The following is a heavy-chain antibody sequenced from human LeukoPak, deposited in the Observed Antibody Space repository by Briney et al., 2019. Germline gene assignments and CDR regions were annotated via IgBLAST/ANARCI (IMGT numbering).Heavy chain of an antibody. CDR3: ASGCSGGSCYRIRAFDI. CDR1: GYTFTSYD. V-gene: IGHV1-8*01. Sequence: ASVKVSCKXSGYTFTSYDINWVQQATGQGLEWMGWMNPNSGNTGYAQKFQGRVTMTRNTSISTAYMELSSLRSEDTAVYYCASGCSGGSCYRIRAFDIWGQGTMVTVSS. D-gene: IGHD2-15*01. CDR2: MNPNSGNT. J-gene: IGHJ3*02.